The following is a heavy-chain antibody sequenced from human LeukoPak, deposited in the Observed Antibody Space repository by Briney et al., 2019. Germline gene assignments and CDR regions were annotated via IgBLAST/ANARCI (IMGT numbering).Heavy chain of an antibody. CDR2: VYYSGSI. CDR3: VRHRGSGSSSIPFDY. Sequence: PSETLSLTCAVSGASIITGSPYWGWIRQSPGKGPEWIGTVYYSGSIYYNPSLKSRVTLSVDTSKNQFSLRLTSVTASDTAVYFCVRHRGSGSSSIPFDYWGQGTLVTVSS. D-gene: IGHD3-10*01. V-gene: IGHV4-39*01. J-gene: IGHJ4*02. CDR1: GASIITGSPY.